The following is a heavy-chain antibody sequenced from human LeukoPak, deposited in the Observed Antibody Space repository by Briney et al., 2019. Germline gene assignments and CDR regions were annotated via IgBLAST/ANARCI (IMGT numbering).Heavy chain of an antibody. J-gene: IGHJ4*02. CDR1: GFNFNTFW. D-gene: IGHD3-22*01. Sequence: GGSLRLSCAASGFNFNTFWMTWVRQAPGKGLEWVANIRQDGNEKYYVDSVKGRFTISRDNAKNSLYLQMNSLRAEDTAVYYCARWGPFYDRSANDSDWVQGTLVTVSS. CDR3: ARWGPFYDRSANDSD. CDR2: IRQDGNEK. V-gene: IGHV3-7*01.